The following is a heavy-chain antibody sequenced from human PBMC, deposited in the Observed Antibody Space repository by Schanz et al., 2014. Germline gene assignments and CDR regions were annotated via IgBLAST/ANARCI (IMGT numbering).Heavy chain of an antibody. CDR2: IPWNGAAI. J-gene: IGHJ2*01. V-gene: IGHV3-9*02. CDR3: AKDAPYPFDL. CDR1: GFNSDDYA. Sequence: EVQVVESGGGLVQPGGSLRLSCTASGFNSDDYAMHWVRQAPGKGLEWVSNIPWNGAAIGYAGSVRGRFTISRDSAKNSLYLQMNSLRPEDTAIYYCAKDAPYPFDLWGRGTLITVPS.